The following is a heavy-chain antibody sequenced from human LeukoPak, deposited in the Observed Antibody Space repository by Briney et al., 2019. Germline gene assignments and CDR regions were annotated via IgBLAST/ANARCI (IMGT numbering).Heavy chain of an antibody. Sequence: KPSETLSLTCTVSGGSISSYYWSWIRQPPGKGLEWIGYIYYSGTTNYNPSLKSRVTISVDTSKNQFSLKLSSVTAADTAVYYCARLGRLTGKALDYWGQGTLVTVSS. CDR1: GGSISSYY. V-gene: IGHV4-59*12. CDR3: ARLGRLTGKALDY. D-gene: IGHD1-14*01. CDR2: IYYSGTT. J-gene: IGHJ4*02.